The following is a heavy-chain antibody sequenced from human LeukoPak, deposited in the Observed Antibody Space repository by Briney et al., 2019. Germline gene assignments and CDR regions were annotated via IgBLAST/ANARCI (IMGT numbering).Heavy chain of an antibody. CDR1: GFTFSSYW. Sequence: SGGSLRLSCAASGFTFSSYWMSWVRQAPGKGLEWVANIKQDGSEKYYVDSVKGRFTISRDNAKNSLYLQMNSLRAEDTAVYYCARDLSAARPRPGYYYAMDVWGQGTTVTVSS. J-gene: IGHJ6*02. CDR3: ARDLSAARPRPGYYYAMDV. D-gene: IGHD6-6*01. CDR2: IKQDGSEK. V-gene: IGHV3-7*01.